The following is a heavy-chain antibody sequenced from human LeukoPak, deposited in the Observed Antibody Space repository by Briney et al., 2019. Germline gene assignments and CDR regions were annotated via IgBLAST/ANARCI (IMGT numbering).Heavy chain of an antibody. Sequence: PGGSLRLSCAASGFAFGAYEINWVRQAPGKGLEWVSAISGSGGSTYYADSVKGRFTISRDNSTNTLYLQMNSLRAEDTAVYYCAKERPYCGGDCYVGPAFDIWGQGTMVTVSS. CDR2: ISGSGGST. J-gene: IGHJ3*02. D-gene: IGHD2-21*02. CDR3: AKERPYCGGDCYVGPAFDI. V-gene: IGHV3-23*01. CDR1: GFAFGAYE.